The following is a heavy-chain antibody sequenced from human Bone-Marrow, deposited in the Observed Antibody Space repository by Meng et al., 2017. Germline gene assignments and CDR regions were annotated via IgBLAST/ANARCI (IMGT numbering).Heavy chain of an antibody. Sequence: ASVKVSCKASGYTFTSYDINWVRQATGQGLEWMGWISAYNGNTNYAQKLQGRVTMTTDTSTSTAYMELRSLRSDDTAVYYCAVGATRPFDIWGQGTMVTVSS. CDR3: AVGATRPFDI. V-gene: IGHV1-18*01. CDR1: GYTFTSYD. J-gene: IGHJ3*02. D-gene: IGHD3-10*01. CDR2: ISAYNGNT.